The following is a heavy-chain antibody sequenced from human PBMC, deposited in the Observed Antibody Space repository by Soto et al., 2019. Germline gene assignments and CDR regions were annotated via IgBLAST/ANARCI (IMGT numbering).Heavy chain of an antibody. CDR1: VFTFSSYS. D-gene: IGHD6-6*01. CDR2: ISSSSSYI. CDR3: ARDMYSSSSGYYYYYGMEV. J-gene: IGHJ6*01. V-gene: IGHV3-21*01. Sequence: PGGSLRLSCASSVFTFSSYSMNCVRHSPGKWLEWVSSISSSSSYIYYADSVKGRFTISRDNAKNSLYLQMNSLRAEDTAVYYCARDMYSSSSGYYYYYGMEVWGQGTTVSVSS.